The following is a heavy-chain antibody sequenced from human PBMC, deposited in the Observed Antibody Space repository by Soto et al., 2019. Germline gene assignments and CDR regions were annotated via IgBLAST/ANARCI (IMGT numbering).Heavy chain of an antibody. D-gene: IGHD2-15*01. J-gene: IGHJ6*02. CDR3: AREEPLVVVAATRYYYYYGMDV. V-gene: IGHV4-4*07. CDR2: IYTSGST. CDR1: GGSISSYY. Sequence: SETLSLTCTVSGGSISSYYWSWIRQPAGKGLEWIGRIYTSGSTNYNPSLKSRVTMSVDTSKNQFSLKLSSVTAADTAVYYCAREEPLVVVAATRYYYYYGMDVWGQGTTVTVSS.